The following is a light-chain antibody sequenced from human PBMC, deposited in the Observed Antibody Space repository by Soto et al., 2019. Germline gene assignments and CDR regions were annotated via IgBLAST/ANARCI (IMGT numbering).Light chain of an antibody. V-gene: IGKV3-15*01. CDR2: GAS. J-gene: IGKJ1*01. CDR3: QQYNNWPPWA. CDR1: QSVSSN. Sequence: EIVMTQSPATLSVSPGERATLSCRASQSVSSNLAWYQQKPGRAPRLLIYGASTRVTGVPARFSGSRSGTEFTLTISSLQSEDFAVYHCQQYNNWPPWAFGQGTKVEIK.